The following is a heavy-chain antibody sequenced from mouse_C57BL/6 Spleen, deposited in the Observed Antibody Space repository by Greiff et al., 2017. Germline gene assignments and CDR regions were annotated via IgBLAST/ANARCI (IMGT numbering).Heavy chain of an antibody. CDR3: ALTGYGSSYEYLYFDV. V-gene: IGHV1-64*01. CDR2: IHPNSGST. Sequence: QVQLQQPGAELVKPGASVKLSCKASGYTFTSYWMHWVKQRPGQGLEWIGMIHPNSGSTNYNEKFKSKATLTVDKSSSTAYMQLSSLTSEDSAVFYGALTGYGSSYEYLYFDVWGTGTTVTVSS. J-gene: IGHJ1*03. CDR1: GYTFTSYW. D-gene: IGHD1-1*01.